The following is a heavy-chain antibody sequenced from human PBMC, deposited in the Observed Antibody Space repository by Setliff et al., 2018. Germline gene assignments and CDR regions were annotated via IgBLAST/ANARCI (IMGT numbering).Heavy chain of an antibody. CDR2: IYTTGNT. Sequence: SETLSLTCTVSGDSITSGSDYWNWTRQPAGKGLEWIGRIYTTGNTNYNPSLKSRVTISVDTSKKQFSLMLTSVTAADTAVYYCARYIPSAGCFDPWGQGALVTVS. V-gene: IGHV4-61*02. CDR1: GDSITSGSDY. CDR3: ARYIPSAGCFDP. D-gene: IGHD2-21*01. J-gene: IGHJ5*02.